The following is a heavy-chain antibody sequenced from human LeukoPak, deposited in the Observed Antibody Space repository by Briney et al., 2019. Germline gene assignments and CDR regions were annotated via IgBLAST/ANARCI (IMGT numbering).Heavy chain of an antibody. V-gene: IGHV4-39*07. CDR1: GGSISSSSYY. Sequence: PSETLSLTCTVSGGSISSSSYYWGWIRQPPGKGLEWIGSIYYSGSTYYNPSLKSRVTISVDTSRNQFSLKLSSVTAADTAVYYCARVGYSYGPVDYWGQGTLVTVSS. CDR3: ARVGYSYGPVDY. D-gene: IGHD5-18*01. CDR2: IYYSGST. J-gene: IGHJ4*02.